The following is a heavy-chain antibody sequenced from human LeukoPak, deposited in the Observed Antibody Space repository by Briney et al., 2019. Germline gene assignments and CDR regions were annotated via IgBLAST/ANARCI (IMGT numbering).Heavy chain of an antibody. CDR1: GFTFGDYA. Sequence: PGRSLRLSCTASGFTFGDYAMSWVRQAPGKGLEWVGFIRGKAYGGQKEYAASVKGRFTISRDDSKSIAYLQMNSLKTEDTAVYYCTREEGLRYFDWLSRGLDAFDIWGQGTMVTVSS. V-gene: IGHV3-49*04. CDR2: IRGKAYGGQK. J-gene: IGHJ3*02. CDR3: TREEGLRYFDWLSRGLDAFDI. D-gene: IGHD3-9*01.